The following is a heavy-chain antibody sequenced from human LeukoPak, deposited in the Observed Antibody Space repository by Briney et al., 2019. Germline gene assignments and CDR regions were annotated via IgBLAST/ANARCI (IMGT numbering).Heavy chain of an antibody. CDR2: IIPILGIA. CDR3: ARDPGPNIAVAGTVWFDP. V-gene: IGHV1-69*04. D-gene: IGHD6-19*01. Sequence: SVKVSCKASGGTFSSYAISWVRQAPGQGLEWMGRIIPILGIANYAQKFQGRVTITADKSTSTAYMEPSSLRSEDTAVYYCARDPGPNIAVAGTVWFDPWGQGTLVTVSS. CDR1: GGTFSSYA. J-gene: IGHJ5*02.